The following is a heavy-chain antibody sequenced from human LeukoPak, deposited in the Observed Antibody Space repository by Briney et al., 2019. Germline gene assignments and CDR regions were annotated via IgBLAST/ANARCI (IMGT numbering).Heavy chain of an antibody. CDR1: GGSISSYY. D-gene: IGHD3-22*01. V-gene: IGHV4-59*01. CDR2: IYYSGST. J-gene: IGHJ5*02. Sequence: SETLSLTCTVSGGSISSYYWSWIRQPPGKGLEWIGYIYYSGSTNYNPSLKSRVTISVDTSKNQFSLKLSSVTAADTAVYYCARDKCSGMSSGYYCAASGFDPWGQGTLVTVSS. CDR3: ARDKCSGMSSGYYCAASGFDP.